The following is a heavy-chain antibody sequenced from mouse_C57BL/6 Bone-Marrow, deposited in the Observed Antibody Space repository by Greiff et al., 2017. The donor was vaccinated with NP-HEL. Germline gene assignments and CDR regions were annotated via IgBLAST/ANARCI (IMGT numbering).Heavy chain of an antibody. D-gene: IGHD1-1*01. V-gene: IGHV1-81*01. J-gene: IGHJ1*03. CDR2: IYPRSGNT. Sequence: VQLQQSGAELARPGASVKLSCKASGYTFTSYGISWVKQRTGQGLEWIGEIYPRSGNTYYNEKFKGTATLTADKSSSTAYMELRRLTSEDSAVYFCAKACYYGSSYWYFDVWGTGTTVTVSS. CDR1: GYTFTSYG. CDR3: AKACYYGSSYWYFDV.